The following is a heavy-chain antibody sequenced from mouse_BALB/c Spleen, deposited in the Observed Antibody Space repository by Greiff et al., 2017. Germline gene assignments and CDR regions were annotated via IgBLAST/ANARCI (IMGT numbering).Heavy chain of an antibody. CDR1: GFNIKDTY. D-gene: IGHD1-1*01. CDR2: IDPANGNT. Sequence: EVQLQQSGAELVKPGASVKLSCTASGFNIKDTYMHWVKQRPEQGLEWIGRIDPANGNTKYDPKFQGKATITADTSSNTAYLQLSSLTSEDTAVYYCARSPGGYYGYYAMDYWGQGTSVTVSS. V-gene: IGHV14-3*02. CDR3: ARSPGGYYGYYAMDY. J-gene: IGHJ4*01.